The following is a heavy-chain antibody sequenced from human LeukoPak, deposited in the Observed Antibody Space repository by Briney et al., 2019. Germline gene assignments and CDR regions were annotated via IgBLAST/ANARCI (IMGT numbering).Heavy chain of an antibody. J-gene: IGHJ4*02. CDR1: GGSISSGGYY. CDR3: AREPKGHGSYYYPFDY. V-gene: IGHV4-31*03. D-gene: IGHD1-26*01. Sequence: PSETLSLTCTVSGGSISSGGYYWSWIRQHPGKALEWIGYIYDSGSTYCNPSLKSRLTMSVDTSKNQFSLKLSSVTAADTAVYYCAREPKGHGSYYYPFDYWGQGTLVTVSS. CDR2: IYDSGST.